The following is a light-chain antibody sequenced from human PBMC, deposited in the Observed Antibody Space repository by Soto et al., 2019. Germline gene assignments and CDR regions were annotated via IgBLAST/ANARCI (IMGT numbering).Light chain of an antibody. Sequence: DIPMTQSPSTLSASVGDRVTSACRASQSISSWLAWYQQKPGKDPKLLIYKASSLESGVPSRFSGSGSGTEFTLTISSLQPDDFATYYCQQYNSYSRTFGQGTKVEIK. J-gene: IGKJ1*01. V-gene: IGKV1-5*03. CDR3: QQYNSYSRT. CDR1: QSISSW. CDR2: KAS.